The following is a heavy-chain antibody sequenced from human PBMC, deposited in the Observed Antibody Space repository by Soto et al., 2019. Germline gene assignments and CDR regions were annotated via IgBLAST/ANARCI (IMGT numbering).Heavy chain of an antibody. Sequence: SETLSLTCAVYGGSFSGYYWSWIRQPPGKGLEWIGEINHSGSTNYNPSLKSRVTISVDTSKNQFSLKLSSVTAADTAVYYCARADSSGWYGGDFDYWGQGTLVTVS. J-gene: IGHJ4*02. D-gene: IGHD6-19*01. CDR3: ARADSSGWYGGDFDY. V-gene: IGHV4-34*01. CDR1: GGSFSGYY. CDR2: INHSGST.